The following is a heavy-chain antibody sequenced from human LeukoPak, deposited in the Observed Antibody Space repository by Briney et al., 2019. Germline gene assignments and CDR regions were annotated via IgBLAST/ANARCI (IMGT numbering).Heavy chain of an antibody. D-gene: IGHD3-9*01. CDR3: ARQYYDILTGYPPYFGY. Sequence: PGGSLRLSCAASGFTFSSYEMNWVRQAPGKGLEWLSYISRSGSTIYYADSVKGRFTIFRDNAKNSLYLQMNRLRAEDTAVYYCARQYYDILTGYPPYFGYWGQGTLVTVSS. CDR2: ISRSGSTI. V-gene: IGHV3-48*03. J-gene: IGHJ4*02. CDR1: GFTFSSYE.